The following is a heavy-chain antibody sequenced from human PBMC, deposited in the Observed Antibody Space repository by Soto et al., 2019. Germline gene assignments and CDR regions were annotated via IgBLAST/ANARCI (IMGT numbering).Heavy chain of an antibody. CDR2: ISYDGRNT. Sequence: QVQLVESGGGVVQPGRSLRLSCEASGCTFNNYAMHWVRLAAGKGLEWVAGISYDGRNTFYADSVKGRFTISRDNSKNTLSLQMNSLRAEDTAVYYCAKETTRFAVPPALDYWGQGTLVTVS. CDR3: AKETTRFAVPPALDY. J-gene: IGHJ4*02. CDR1: GCTFNNYA. V-gene: IGHV3-30*18. D-gene: IGHD1-1*01.